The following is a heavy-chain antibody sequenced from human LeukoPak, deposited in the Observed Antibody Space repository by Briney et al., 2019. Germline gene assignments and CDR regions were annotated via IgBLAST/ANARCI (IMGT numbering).Heavy chain of an antibody. J-gene: IGHJ5*02. CDR1: GYTFTSYD. CDR3: ARGLYSGYDTYYYDGSGYSS. CDR2: INLNSGNK. V-gene: IGHV1-8*01. D-gene: IGHD3-22*01. Sequence: GASVKVSCKASGYTFTSYDSNWVRQATGQGREGMGGINLNSGNKGYAQKFQGSVTMTRNTSISAAYIELSSLISQDTAVYYCARGLYSGYDTYYYDGSGYSSWGQGTLVTVSS.